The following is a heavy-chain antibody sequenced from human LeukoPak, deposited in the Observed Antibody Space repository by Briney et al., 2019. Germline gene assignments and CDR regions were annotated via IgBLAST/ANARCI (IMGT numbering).Heavy chain of an antibody. CDR2: IYTSGST. CDR1: GGSISSGRYY. CDR3: ARDNDYGDYPEY. Sequence: SETLSLTCTVPGGSISSGRYYWSWIRQPAGKGLEWIGRIYTSGSTNYNPFLKSRVTISVDTSKSQCSLKLSSVSAADTAVYYCARDNDYGDYPEYWGQGTLVTVSS. D-gene: IGHD4-17*01. V-gene: IGHV4-61*02. J-gene: IGHJ4*02.